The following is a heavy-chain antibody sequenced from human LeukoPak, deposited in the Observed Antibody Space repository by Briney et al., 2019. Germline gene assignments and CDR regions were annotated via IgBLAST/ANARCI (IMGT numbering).Heavy chain of an antibody. CDR2: IYYSGST. D-gene: IGHD4-11*01. V-gene: IGHV4-30-4*01. CDR3: ARAVTTVRFDP. Sequence: PSETLSLTCTVSGGSISSGDYYWSWIRQPPGKGLEWIGYIYYSGSTYYNPSLKSRVTISVDTSKNQFSLKLSSVTAADTAVYYCARAVTTVRFDPWGQGTLVTVSS. CDR1: GGSISSGDYY. J-gene: IGHJ5*02.